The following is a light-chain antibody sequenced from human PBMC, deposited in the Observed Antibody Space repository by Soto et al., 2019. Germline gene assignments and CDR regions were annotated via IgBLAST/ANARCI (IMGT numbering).Light chain of an antibody. J-gene: IGKJ4*01. V-gene: IGKV1-5*03. CDR1: QIIGTW. CDR2: EAS. Sequence: DIQMTQSPSTLSASVGDTVTITCRASQIIGTWLAWYQHKPGQAPKVLIHEASNLESGVPSRFSGSGSGTEFTLTISSLQRDDSATYFCQVYNNYPLIFGGGTNVEIK. CDR3: QVYNNYPLI.